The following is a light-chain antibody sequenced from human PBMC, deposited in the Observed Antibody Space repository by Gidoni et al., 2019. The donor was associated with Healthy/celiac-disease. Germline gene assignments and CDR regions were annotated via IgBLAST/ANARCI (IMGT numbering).Light chain of an antibody. CDR3: QQYDNLPV. CDR2: DAS. V-gene: IGKV1-33*01. Sequence: DIQMTQSPSSLSASVGDRVTITCQASQDISNYLNWYQQKPGKAPKLLIYDASNLETGVPSRFSGSGSGTDFTFTISSLQPEVIATYYCQQYDNLPVFGQGTKLEIK. CDR1: QDISNY. J-gene: IGKJ2*01.